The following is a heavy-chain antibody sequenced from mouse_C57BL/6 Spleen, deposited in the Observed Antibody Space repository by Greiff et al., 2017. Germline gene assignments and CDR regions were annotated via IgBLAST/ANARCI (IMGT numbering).Heavy chain of an antibody. J-gene: IGHJ2*01. CDR2: IDPNSGGT. CDR3: ARYGYGLDY. CDR1: GYTFTSYW. V-gene: IGHV1-72*01. Sequence: VQLQQSGAELVKPGASVTLSCKASGYTFTSYWMHRVKRRPGRGHVGIGRIDPNSGGTKYNEKFKSKATLTVDKPSSTAYMQLSSLTSEDSAVYYCARYGYGLDYWGQGTTLTVSS. D-gene: IGHD2-2*01.